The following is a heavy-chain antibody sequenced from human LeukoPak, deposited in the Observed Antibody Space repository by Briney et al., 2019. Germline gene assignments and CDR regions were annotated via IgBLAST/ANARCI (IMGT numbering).Heavy chain of an antibody. CDR2: TYYRSKWYN. Sequence: PSQTLSLTCAISGDSVSSNSAAWNWIRQSPSRGLEWLGRTYYRSKWYNDYAVSVKSRITINPDTSKNQFSLQLNSVTPEDTAVYYCARDPGYSSSWYPPYFDYWGQGTLVTVSS. V-gene: IGHV6-1*01. D-gene: IGHD6-13*01. CDR3: ARDPGYSSSWYPPYFDY. J-gene: IGHJ4*02. CDR1: GDSVSSNSAA.